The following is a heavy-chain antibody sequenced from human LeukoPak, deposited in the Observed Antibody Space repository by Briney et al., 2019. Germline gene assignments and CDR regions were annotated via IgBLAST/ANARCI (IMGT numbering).Heavy chain of an antibody. J-gene: IGHJ4*02. Sequence: GASVKVSCKASGYTFTGYYMHWVRQAPGQGLEWMGWINPNSGGTNYAQKFQGWVTMTRDTSISTAYMELSRLRSDDTAVYYCARGPTVLLWFGELLYFDYRGQGILVTVSS. V-gene: IGHV1-2*04. CDR1: GYTFTGYY. CDR2: INPNSGGT. D-gene: IGHD3-10*01. CDR3: ARGPTVLLWFGELLYFDY.